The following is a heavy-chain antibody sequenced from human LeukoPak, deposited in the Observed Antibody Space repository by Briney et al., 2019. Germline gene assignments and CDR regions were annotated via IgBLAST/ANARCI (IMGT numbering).Heavy chain of an antibody. CDR2: IYHSGST. V-gene: IGHV4-30-2*01. Sequence: SETLSLTCTVSGGSISSGGYYWSWIRQPPGKGLEWIGYIYHSGSTYYNPSLESRATISVDRSKNQFSLKLSSVTAADTAVYYCARVIAARLYYYYMDVWGKGTTVTVSS. CDR3: ARVIAARLYYYYMDV. J-gene: IGHJ6*03. D-gene: IGHD6-6*01. CDR1: GGSISSGGYY.